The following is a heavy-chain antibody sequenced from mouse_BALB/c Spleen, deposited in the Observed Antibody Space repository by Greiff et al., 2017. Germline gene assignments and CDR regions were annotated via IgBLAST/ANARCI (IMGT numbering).Heavy chain of an antibody. V-gene: IGHV3-2*02. J-gene: IGHJ1*01. CDR3: ASSSYWYFDV. CDR1: GYSITSDYA. Sequence: QLKQSGPGLVKPSQSLSLTCTVTGYSITSDYAWNWIRQFPGNKLEWMGYISYSGSTSYNPSLKSRISITRDTSKNQFFLQLNSVTTEDTATYYCASSSYWYFDVWGAGTTVTVSS. CDR2: ISYSGST.